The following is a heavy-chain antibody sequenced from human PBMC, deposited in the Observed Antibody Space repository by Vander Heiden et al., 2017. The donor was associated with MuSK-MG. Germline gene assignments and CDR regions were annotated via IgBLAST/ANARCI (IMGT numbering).Heavy chain of an antibody. D-gene: IGHD5-12*01. CDR3: ARDREYSNTWDEFDY. Sequence: EVQLVESGGALVQSGGSLRLSCAASGVTVRVYCRSWVRQAPGKGLDWVANINQDGSEQYYVDSVKGRLTISRDNAKDSLYLQMSGLRPEDTAVYFCARDREYSNTWDEFDYWGQGTLVTVSS. J-gene: IGHJ4*02. V-gene: IGHV3-7*01. CDR2: INQDGSEQ. CDR1: GVTVRVYC.